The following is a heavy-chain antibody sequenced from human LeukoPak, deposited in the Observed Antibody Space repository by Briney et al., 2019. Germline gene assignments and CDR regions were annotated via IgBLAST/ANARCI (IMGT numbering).Heavy chain of an antibody. V-gene: IGHV1-46*01. Sequence: ASVKVSCKASGYTFTSYYIHWVRQAPGQGLEWVGIINPSGGSTTYGQKFQGRVTMTRDTSTNTVYMELSSLRSEDTAVYYCARGDDYGDLGACWGQGTLVTVSS. CDR1: GYTFTSYY. J-gene: IGHJ4*02. CDR2: INPSGGST. D-gene: IGHD4-17*01. CDR3: ARGDDYGDLGAC.